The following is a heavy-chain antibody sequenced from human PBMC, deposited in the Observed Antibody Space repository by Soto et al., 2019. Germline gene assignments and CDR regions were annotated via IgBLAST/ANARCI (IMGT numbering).Heavy chain of an antibody. J-gene: IGHJ2*01. CDR2: IYHSGSN. CDR3: AREVGGVSWYFDF. CDR1: GASISNNYY. D-gene: IGHD3-3*01. V-gene: IGHV4-4*02. Sequence: KASETLSLTCSVSGASISNNYYWSCVRQTPGKGLEWIANIYHSGSNNYNPSLKSRVTISLDKTKNQVSLHLSSVTAADTAVYLFAREVGGVSWYFDFWGRGTLVTVSS.